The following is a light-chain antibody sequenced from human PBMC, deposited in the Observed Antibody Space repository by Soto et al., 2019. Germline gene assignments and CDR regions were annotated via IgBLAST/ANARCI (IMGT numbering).Light chain of an antibody. CDR1: NSDIGIYNY. V-gene: IGLV2-14*01. CDR3: SPHSRATLVV. Sequence: QSALTQPASVSGSPGQSITISCTGTNSDIGIYNYVSWYQQHPGKAPKILLYGVYIRPSGVSNRFSGSKSGNTASLTISGLQAEDEAHYYCSPHSRATLVVFGGGTKLTVL. CDR2: GVY. J-gene: IGLJ3*02.